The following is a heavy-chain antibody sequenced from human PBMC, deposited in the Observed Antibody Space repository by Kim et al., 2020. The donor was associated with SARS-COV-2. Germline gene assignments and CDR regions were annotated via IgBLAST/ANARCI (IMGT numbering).Heavy chain of an antibody. CDR3: ASSFGSGSYYTPFDY. J-gene: IGHJ4*02. D-gene: IGHD3-10*01. V-gene: IGHV3-30*01. Sequence: SGKGRFTMARDNAKTTLYLRMNSLRAEDTAVYYCASSFGSGSYYTPFDYWGQGTLVTVSS.